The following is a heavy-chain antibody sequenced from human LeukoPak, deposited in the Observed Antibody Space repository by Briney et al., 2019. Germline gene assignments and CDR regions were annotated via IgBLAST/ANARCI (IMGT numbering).Heavy chain of an antibody. CDR2: IDYSGST. Sequence: SETLSLTCTVSGGSIRNYYWSWIRQPPGKGLEWIGYIDYSGSTNYNPSLKSRVTISVETSKNQFSLKLKSVTAADTAVYYCARGGYYGSGSDFRFDPWGQGTLVTVSS. CDR1: GGSIRNYY. CDR3: ARGGYYGSGSDFRFDP. J-gene: IGHJ5*02. D-gene: IGHD3-10*01. V-gene: IGHV4-59*01.